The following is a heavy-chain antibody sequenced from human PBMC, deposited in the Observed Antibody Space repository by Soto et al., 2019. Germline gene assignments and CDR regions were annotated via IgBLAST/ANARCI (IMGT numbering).Heavy chain of an antibody. Sequence: SVKVSCKASGVTFSSYAISWVRQAPGQGLEWMGGIIPIFGTANYAQKFQGRVTITADKSTSTAYMELSSLRSEDTAVYYCARDLSISGYYDSSGYYYDYWGQGTLVTVSS. CDR1: GVTFSSYA. D-gene: IGHD3-22*01. CDR2: IIPIFGTA. V-gene: IGHV1-69*06. CDR3: ARDLSISGYYDSSGYYYDY. J-gene: IGHJ4*02.